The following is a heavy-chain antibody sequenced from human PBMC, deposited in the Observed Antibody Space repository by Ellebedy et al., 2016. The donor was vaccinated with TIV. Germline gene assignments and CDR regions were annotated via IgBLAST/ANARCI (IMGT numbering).Heavy chain of an antibody. Sequence: GESLKISCATSGFTFTYTWMHWIRQAPGKGLEWVSRISRDGAIRGYAELAKGRFTVSRDNTKNTLYLQMSGLRADDSDVYYCATDEGGSYDSWGQGTRVSVSS. CDR2: ISRDGAIR. CDR1: GFTFTYTW. D-gene: IGHD1-26*01. CDR3: ATDEGGSYDS. V-gene: IGHV3-74*01. J-gene: IGHJ4*02.